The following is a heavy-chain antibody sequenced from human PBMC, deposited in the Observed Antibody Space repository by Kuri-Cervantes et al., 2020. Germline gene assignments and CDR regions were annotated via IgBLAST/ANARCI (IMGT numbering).Heavy chain of an antibody. J-gene: IGHJ4*02. CDR1: GGSISSYY. CDR2: IYYSGST. D-gene: IGHD6-19*01. V-gene: IGHV4-59*12. CDR3: ARIPRVADFDY. Sequence: GSLRLSCTVSGGSISSYYWSWIRQPPGKGLEWIGYIYYSGSTNYNPSLKSRVTISVDTSKNQFSLKLSSVTAADTAVYYCARIPRVADFDYWGQGTLVTVSS.